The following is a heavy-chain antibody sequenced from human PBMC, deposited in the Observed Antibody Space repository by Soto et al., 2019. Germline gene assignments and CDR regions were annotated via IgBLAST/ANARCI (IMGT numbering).Heavy chain of an antibody. CDR3: ARAEYQLLDNWFDP. CDR1: GFTFSSYS. Sequence: GGSLRLSCAASGFTFSSYSMNWVRQAPGKGLEWVSSISSSSSYIYYADSVKGRFTISRDNATNSLYLQMNSLRAEDTAVYYCARAEYQLLDNWFDPWGQGTLVTVSS. CDR2: ISSSSSYI. D-gene: IGHD2-2*01. J-gene: IGHJ5*02. V-gene: IGHV3-21*01.